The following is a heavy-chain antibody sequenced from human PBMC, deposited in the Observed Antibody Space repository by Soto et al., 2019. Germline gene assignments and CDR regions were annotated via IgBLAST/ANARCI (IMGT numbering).Heavy chain of an antibody. J-gene: IGHJ4*02. CDR3: ARDAGASDY. V-gene: IGHV1-18*01. CDR1: GYTFSSYG. CDR2: ISTYNGNT. D-gene: IGHD1-26*01. Sequence: QVQLVQSGAEVKKPGASVKVSCKAHGYTFSSYGFSWVRQVPGQGLEWMAWISTYNGNTKYLQKFQDRVTMTTDTATNTAYTELRSLRSDDTAVYYCARDAGASDYWGQGTLVTVSS.